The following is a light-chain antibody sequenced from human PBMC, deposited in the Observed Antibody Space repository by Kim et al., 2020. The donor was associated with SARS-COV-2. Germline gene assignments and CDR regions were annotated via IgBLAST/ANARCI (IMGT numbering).Light chain of an antibody. CDR2: WAS. V-gene: IGKV4-1*01. J-gene: IGKJ1*01. CDR1: QSVLDRSRNKNS. CDR3: QQYNTIPRT. Sequence: ATINCRSSQSVLDRSRNKNSLAWYQQKAGQPPKLLIYWASTRQSGGPDRFSGSGSRTDFTLTISSLQAEDVAVYFCQQYNTIPRTFGQGTKVEIK.